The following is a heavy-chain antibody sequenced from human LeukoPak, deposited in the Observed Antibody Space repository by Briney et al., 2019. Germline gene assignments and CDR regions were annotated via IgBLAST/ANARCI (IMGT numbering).Heavy chain of an antibody. Sequence: SETLSLTCTVSGGSISTYSWIYIRQPPRKGLEWIGNISYSGSTNYKPSLKSRVTTSLDTSKNQFSLKLSSVTAADTAVYYCVRGYQLLPDAFDIWGQGKMVTVSS. D-gene: IGHD2-2*01. CDR1: GGSISTYS. CDR3: VRGYQLLPDAFDI. CDR2: ISYSGST. J-gene: IGHJ3*02. V-gene: IGHV4-59*01.